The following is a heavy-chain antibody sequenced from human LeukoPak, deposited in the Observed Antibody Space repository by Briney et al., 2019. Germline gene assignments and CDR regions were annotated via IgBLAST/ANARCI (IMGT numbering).Heavy chain of an antibody. CDR2: IKSKTDGGTP. V-gene: IGHV3-15*01. CDR3: TTLRSYYDSSGYDY. Sequence: GGSLRLSCAASGFTFSNAWMSWVRQAPGKGLEWVGRIKSKTDGGTPDYAAPVKGRFTISRDDSKNTLYLQMNSLKTEDTAVYYCTTLRSYYDSSGYDYWGQGTLVTVSS. D-gene: IGHD3-22*01. J-gene: IGHJ4*02. CDR1: GFTFSNAW.